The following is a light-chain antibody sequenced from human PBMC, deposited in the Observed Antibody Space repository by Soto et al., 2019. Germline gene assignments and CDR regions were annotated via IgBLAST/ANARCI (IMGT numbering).Light chain of an antibody. Sequence: QSALTQPASVSGSPGQSITISCTGTSSDVGAYNSVSWYQQHAGKAPKLMIYDVRNRPSGVSNRFSGSKSVNTASLTISGLQAEDEADYYCTSYTSSSTVVFGGGTKLTVL. CDR3: TSYTSSSTVV. V-gene: IGLV2-14*03. CDR2: DVR. J-gene: IGLJ2*01. CDR1: SSDVGAYNS.